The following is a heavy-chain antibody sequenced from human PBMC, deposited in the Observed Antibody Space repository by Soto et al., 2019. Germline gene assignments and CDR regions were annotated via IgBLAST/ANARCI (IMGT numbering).Heavy chain of an antibody. Sequence: GESLKISCTGSGYSFTIYWIGWVRQMPGKGLEWMGIIYPGDSDTRYSPSFQGQVTISADKSISTAYLQWSSLKASDTAMYYCXRRGSLVAAPYYYGMDVWGQGTTVTVSS. V-gene: IGHV5-51*01. D-gene: IGHD6-13*01. CDR1: GYSFTIYW. CDR2: IYPGDSDT. CDR3: XRRGSLVAAPYYYGMDV. J-gene: IGHJ6*02.